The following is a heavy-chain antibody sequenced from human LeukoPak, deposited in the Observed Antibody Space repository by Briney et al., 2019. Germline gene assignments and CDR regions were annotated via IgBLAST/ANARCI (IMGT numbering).Heavy chain of an antibody. D-gene: IGHD4-17*01. J-gene: IGHJ4*02. CDR3: AREVYGDYYFDY. CDR2: IIPIFGTA. Sequence: SVKVSCKASGYTFTSYYMHWVRQAPGQGLEWMGGIIPIFGTANYAQKFQGRVTITADESTSTAYMELSSLRSEDTAVYYCAREVYGDYYFDYWGQGTLVTVSS. CDR1: GYTFTSYY. V-gene: IGHV1-69*13.